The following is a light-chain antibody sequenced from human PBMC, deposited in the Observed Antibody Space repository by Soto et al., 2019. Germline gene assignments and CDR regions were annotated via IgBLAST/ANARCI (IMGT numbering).Light chain of an antibody. CDR1: QSVSSY. V-gene: IGKV3-11*01. CDR3: QRRSNWPPVFT. CDR2: DAS. Sequence: EIVLTQSPATLSLSPGERATLSCRASQSVSSYLAWYQQKPGQAPRLLIYDASNRATGIQARFSGSGSWTDFTLTISSLEPEDFAVYYCQRRSNWPPVFTFGPGTKVDIK. J-gene: IGKJ3*01.